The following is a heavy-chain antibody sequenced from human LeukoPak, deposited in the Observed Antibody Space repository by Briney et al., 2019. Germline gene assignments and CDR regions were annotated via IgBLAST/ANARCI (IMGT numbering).Heavy chain of an antibody. CDR2: IKSKTDGGTT. Sequence: GGSLRLSCAASGFTFSNAWMSWVRQAPGKGLEWVGRIKSKTDGGTTDYAAPVKGRFTISRDDSKNTLYLQMNSLKTEDTAVYYCTTDSGSRWYYDFWSANIYWGQGTLVTVSS. J-gene: IGHJ4*02. D-gene: IGHD3-3*01. V-gene: IGHV3-15*01. CDR1: GFTFSNAW. CDR3: TTDSGSRWYYDFWSANIY.